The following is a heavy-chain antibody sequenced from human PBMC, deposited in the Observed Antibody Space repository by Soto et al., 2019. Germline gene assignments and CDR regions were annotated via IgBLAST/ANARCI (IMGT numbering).Heavy chain of an antibody. D-gene: IGHD3-22*01. CDR2: IIPIFGTA. V-gene: IGHV1-69*01. CDR1: GVVYGSCA. Sequence: TSVKPCCEASGVVYGSCARSWARQYHKKGLEWMGGIIPIFGTANYARKFQGRVTITADESTSTAYMELSSLRSEDTAVYYCSAHYYDSGGAPHYFDYWGHGTLVPVSP. CDR3: SAHYYDSGGAPHYFDY. J-gene: IGHJ4*01.